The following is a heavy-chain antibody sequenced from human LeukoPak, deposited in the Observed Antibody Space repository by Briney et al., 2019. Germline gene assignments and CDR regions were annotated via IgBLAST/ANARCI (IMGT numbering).Heavy chain of an antibody. CDR3: ARVPGGGDFYFDY. D-gene: IGHD2-21*02. Sequence: GGSLRLSCAASGFTVSSNYMSWVRQAPGKWLEWVSVIYSGGSTYYADSVKGRFTISRDNSKNTLYLQMNSLRAEDTAVYYCARVPGGGDFYFDYWGQGTLVTVSS. CDR1: GFTVSSNY. V-gene: IGHV3-53*01. CDR2: IYSGGST. J-gene: IGHJ4*02.